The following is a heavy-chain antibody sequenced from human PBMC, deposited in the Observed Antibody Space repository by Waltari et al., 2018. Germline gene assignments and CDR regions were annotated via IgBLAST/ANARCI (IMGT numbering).Heavy chain of an antibody. CDR2: IYYSGST. D-gene: IGHD3-3*01. V-gene: IGHV4-59*01. CDR3: ARGSDFWSGYYD. Sequence: QVQLQESGPGLVKPSETLSLTCTVSGGSISSYYCSWIRQPPGKGLEWIGYIYYSGSTNYNPSLKSRVTISVDTSKNQFSLKLSSVTAADTAVYYCARGSDFWSGYYDWGQGTLVTVSS. CDR1: GGSISSYY. J-gene: IGHJ4*02.